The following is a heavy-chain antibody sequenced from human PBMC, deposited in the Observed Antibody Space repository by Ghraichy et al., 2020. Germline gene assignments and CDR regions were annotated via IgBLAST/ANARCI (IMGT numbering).Heavy chain of an antibody. D-gene: IGHD4-23*01. CDR2: ISSSSRTI. Sequence: LSLTCAASGFSLSNYIINWVRQAPGKGLEWVSHISSSSRTISYADSVKGRFTVSRDNAKNSVFLQMNSLRDEDTAVYYCARGSRVVRFYYYDALDVWGPGTTVTGSS. J-gene: IGHJ6*02. V-gene: IGHV3-48*02. CDR3: ARGSRVVRFYYYDALDV. CDR1: GFSLSNYI.